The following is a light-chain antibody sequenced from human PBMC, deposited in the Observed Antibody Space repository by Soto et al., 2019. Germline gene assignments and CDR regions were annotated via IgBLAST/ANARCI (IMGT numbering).Light chain of an antibody. CDR2: EVT. V-gene: IGLV2-14*01. Sequence: QSALTQPASVPGSPGQSITISCTGTSGDIGSYNRVSWYQKHPGKAPKLISYEVTNRPSGGANSFSAAKSGSTASLTISALQAEAEAEYYCSSYTIINTRACVFGTGTKVTVL. CDR3: SSYTIINTRACV. J-gene: IGLJ1*01. CDR1: SGDIGSYNR.